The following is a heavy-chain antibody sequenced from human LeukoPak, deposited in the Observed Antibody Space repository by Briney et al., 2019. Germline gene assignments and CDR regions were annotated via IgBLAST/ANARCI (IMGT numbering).Heavy chain of an antibody. J-gene: IGHJ4*02. Sequence: GASVKVSCKASGYIFTSYYMHWVRQAPGQGLEWMGIINPSGGSTNYAQKFQGRVNMTRDTSTSTVYMELSSLRSEDTALYYCARDSFLWASGYNYGYGVNMAFDYWGQGTLVTVSS. CDR3: ARDSFLWASGYNYGYGVNMAFDY. V-gene: IGHV1-46*01. CDR2: INPSGGST. CDR1: GYIFTSYY. D-gene: IGHD5-18*01.